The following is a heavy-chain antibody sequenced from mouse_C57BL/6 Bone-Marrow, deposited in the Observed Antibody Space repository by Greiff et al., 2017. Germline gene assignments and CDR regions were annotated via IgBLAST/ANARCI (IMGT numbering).Heavy chain of an antibody. CDR1: GFTFSSYA. D-gene: IGHD2-1*01. Sequence: EVQGVESGGGLVKPGGSLKLSCAASGFTFSSYAMSWVRQTPEKRLEWVATISDGGSYTYYPDNVKGRFTISRDNAKNNLYLQMSHLKSEDTAMYYCVRIYYGNPYYYAMDYWGQGTSVTVSS. J-gene: IGHJ4*01. CDR3: VRIYYGNPYYYAMDY. V-gene: IGHV5-4*01. CDR2: ISDGGSYT.